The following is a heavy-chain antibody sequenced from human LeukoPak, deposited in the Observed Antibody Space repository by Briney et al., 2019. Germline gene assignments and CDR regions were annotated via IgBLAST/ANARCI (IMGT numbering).Heavy chain of an antibody. CDR3: ARGSYDSSDFEYFHH. CDR1: GYTFIGNY. D-gene: IGHD3-22*01. J-gene: IGHJ1*01. Sequence: ASVKVSCKASGYTFIGNYMHWVRQAPGQGLEWMGWINPNSGGTNYAQKFQGRVTMTRDTSISTAYVELNRLRSDDTAVYYCARGSYDSSDFEYFHHWGQGTLVTVSS. CDR2: INPNSGGT. V-gene: IGHV1-2*02.